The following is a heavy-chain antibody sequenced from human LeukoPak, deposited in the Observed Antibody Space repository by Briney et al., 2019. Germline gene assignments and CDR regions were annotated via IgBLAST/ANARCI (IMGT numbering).Heavy chain of an antibody. J-gene: IGHJ4*02. D-gene: IGHD6-13*01. Sequence: SETLSLTCTVSGGSISSGSYYWSWIWQPAGKGLEWIGRIYTSGSTNYNPSLKSRVTISVDTSKNQFSLKLSSVTAADTAVYYCARDFTGIAAYDYWGQGTLVTVSS. V-gene: IGHV4-61*02. CDR3: ARDFTGIAAYDY. CDR1: GGSISSGSYY. CDR2: IYTSGST.